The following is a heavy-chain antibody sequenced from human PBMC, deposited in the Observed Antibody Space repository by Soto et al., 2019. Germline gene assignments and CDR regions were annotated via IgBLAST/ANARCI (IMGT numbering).Heavy chain of an antibody. CDR2: IDWDDDK. CDR3: ARTTIVGATAAYAFDI. Sequence: GSGPTLVNPTQPLTLTCTFSGFSLSTSGMCVSWIRQPPGKALEWLARIDWDDDKYYSTSLKTRLTISKDTSKNQVVLTMTNMDPVDTATYYCARTTIVGATAAYAFDIWGQGTMVTVSS. J-gene: IGHJ3*02. V-gene: IGHV2-70*11. CDR1: GFSLSTSGMC. D-gene: IGHD1-26*01.